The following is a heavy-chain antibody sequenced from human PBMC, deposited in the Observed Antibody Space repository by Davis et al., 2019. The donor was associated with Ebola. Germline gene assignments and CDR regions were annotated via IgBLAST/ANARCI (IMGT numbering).Heavy chain of an antibody. V-gene: IGHV1-69*06. J-gene: IGHJ6*02. D-gene: IGHD2-2*02. CDR2: IIPIFGTA. CDR1: GGTFSSYA. Sequence: SVKVSCKASGGTFSSYAISWVRQAPGQGLEWMGGIIPIFGTANYAQKFQGRVTITADKSTSTAYMELSSLRSEDTAVYYCARENIVVVPAAIGYYYYGMDVWGQGTTVTVSS. CDR3: ARENIVVVPAAIGYYYYGMDV.